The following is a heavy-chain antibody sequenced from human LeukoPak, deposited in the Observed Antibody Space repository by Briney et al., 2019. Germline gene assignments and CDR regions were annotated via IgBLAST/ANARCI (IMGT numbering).Heavy chain of an antibody. CDR2: ICGSGGST. V-gene: IGHV3-23*01. Sequence: GGSLRLSCAASGFTFSSYAMSWVRQSPGNGLEWVSAICGSGGSTYYADSVKGRFTIYRDKCKITLYLQMNSLRAEDTAVYYCAKDDYGDYWGQGTLVTVSS. CDR3: AKDDYGDY. J-gene: IGHJ4*02. CDR1: GFTFSSYA.